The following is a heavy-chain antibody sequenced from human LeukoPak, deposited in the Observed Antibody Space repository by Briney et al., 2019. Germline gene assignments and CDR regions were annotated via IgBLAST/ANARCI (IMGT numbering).Heavy chain of an antibody. CDR2: INHSGST. CDR1: GGSFSGYY. D-gene: IGHD6-13*01. J-gene: IGHJ4*02. Sequence: NSSETLSLTCAVYGGSFSGYYWSWIRQPPGKGLEWIGEINHSGSTNYNPSLKSRVTISVDTSKNQFSLKLSSVTAADTAVYYCASQRRMRAAAATWGQGTLVTVSS. V-gene: IGHV4-34*01. CDR3: ASQRRMRAAAAT.